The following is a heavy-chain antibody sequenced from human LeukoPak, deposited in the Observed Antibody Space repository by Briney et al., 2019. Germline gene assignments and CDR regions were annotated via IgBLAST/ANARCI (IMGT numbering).Heavy chain of an antibody. Sequence: GGSLRLSCLGSGFNFRYFWMSWVRQAPGKGLEWVANINQDGSEKYYVDSVEGRFTISRDNAKNSLYLQMNSLRAEDTAMYYCVGDPGDYWGQGTLVTVSS. V-gene: IGHV3-7*01. CDR1: GFNFRYFW. CDR3: VGDPGDY. CDR2: INQDGSEK. J-gene: IGHJ4*02.